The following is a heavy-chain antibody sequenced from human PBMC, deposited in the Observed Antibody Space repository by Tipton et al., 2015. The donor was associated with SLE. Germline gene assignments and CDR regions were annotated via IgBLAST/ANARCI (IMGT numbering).Heavy chain of an antibody. J-gene: IGHJ4*02. Sequence: LRLSCTVSGGSISSYYWSWIRQPPGKGLEWIGYIYYSGSTNYNPSLKSRVTISVDTSKNQFSLKLSSVTAADTAVYYCARGVPSDYWGQGTLVTVSS. V-gene: IGHV4-59*12. CDR2: IYYSGST. CDR1: GGSISSYY. CDR3: ARGVPSDY.